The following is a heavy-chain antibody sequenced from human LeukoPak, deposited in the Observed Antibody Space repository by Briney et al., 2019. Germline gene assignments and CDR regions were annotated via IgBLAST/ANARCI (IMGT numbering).Heavy chain of an antibody. D-gene: IGHD3-10*01. Sequence: SVKVSCKASGGTFSSYAISWVRQAPGQGLEWMGGIIPIFGTANYAQKFQGRVTITTDESTSTAYMELSSLRSEDTAVYYCARAGIFGELPPDFDYWGQGTLVTVSS. CDR2: IIPIFGTA. CDR1: GGTFSSYA. J-gene: IGHJ4*02. CDR3: ARAGIFGELPPDFDY. V-gene: IGHV1-69*05.